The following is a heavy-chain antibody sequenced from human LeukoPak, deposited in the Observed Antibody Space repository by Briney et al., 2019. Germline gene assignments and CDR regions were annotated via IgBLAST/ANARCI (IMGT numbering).Heavy chain of an antibody. Sequence: PGGSLRLSCAASGFTFSDYYMSWVRQAPGKGLEWVSTISGSGGTTNFVDSVKGRFTISRDSSKNTLFLHMNSLRADDTAVYYCAKSHRTQMWPNFDSWGQGTLVTVSS. D-gene: IGHD1-1*01. CDR3: AKSHRTQMWPNFDS. V-gene: IGHV3-23*01. J-gene: IGHJ4*02. CDR1: GFTFSDYY. CDR2: ISGSGGTT.